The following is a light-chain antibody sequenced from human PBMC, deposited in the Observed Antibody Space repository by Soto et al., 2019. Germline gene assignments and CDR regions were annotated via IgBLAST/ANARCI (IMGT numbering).Light chain of an antibody. CDR3: QQLNSYPPT. Sequence: DIQMTQSPSSVSASVVDRVTITCRASQHISSWLAWYQQKPGKAPKLLIYAASTLQSGVPSRFSGSGSGTEFTLTISSLQPEDFATYYCQQLNSYPPTFGQGTRLEIK. CDR2: AAS. CDR1: QHISSW. V-gene: IGKV1-12*01. J-gene: IGKJ5*01.